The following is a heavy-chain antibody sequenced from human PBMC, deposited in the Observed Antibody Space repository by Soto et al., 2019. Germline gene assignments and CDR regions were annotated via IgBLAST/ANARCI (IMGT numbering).Heavy chain of an antibody. CDR2: VKSKVDGETI. J-gene: IGHJ4*02. D-gene: IGHD1-26*01. V-gene: IGHV3-15*01. CDR3: ATGGLGLDY. Sequence: EVQMVESGGGFMKPGGSLRLSCAASGFTFSNAWMNWVRQAPGKGLEWVGRVKSKVDGETIDYSAPVKGRFSISRDDSKNTVYLQMNSLKIEDTAVYYCATGGLGLDYWGQGTLATVSS. CDR1: GFTFSNAW.